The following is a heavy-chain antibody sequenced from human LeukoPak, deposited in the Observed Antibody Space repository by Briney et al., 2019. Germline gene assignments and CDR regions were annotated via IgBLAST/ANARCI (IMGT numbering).Heavy chain of an antibody. CDR1: GFTFSSYW. Sequence: GGSLRLSCAASGFTFSSYWMSWVRQAPGKGLEWVANIKQDGSEKYYVDSVKGRFTISRDNAKNSLYLQMNSLRAEDTAVYYCARDLRFTSTYNWFDPWGQGTLVTVSS. J-gene: IGHJ5*02. D-gene: IGHD4-17*01. CDR3: ARDLRFTSTYNWFDP. CDR2: IKQDGSEK. V-gene: IGHV3-7*01.